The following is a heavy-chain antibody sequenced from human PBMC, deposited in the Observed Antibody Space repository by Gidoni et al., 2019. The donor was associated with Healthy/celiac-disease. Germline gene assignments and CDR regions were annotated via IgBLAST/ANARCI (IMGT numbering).Heavy chain of an antibody. CDR3: ARGGVFPYDAFDI. Sequence: GIIYPGDSDTRYSPSFQGQVTISADKSISTAYLQWSSLKASDTAMYYCARGGVFPYDAFDIWGQGTMVTVSS. CDR2: IYPGDSDT. V-gene: IGHV5-51*01. J-gene: IGHJ3*02. D-gene: IGHD2-21*01.